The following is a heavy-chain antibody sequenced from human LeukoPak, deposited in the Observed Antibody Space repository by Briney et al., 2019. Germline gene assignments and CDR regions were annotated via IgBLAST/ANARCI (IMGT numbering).Heavy chain of an antibody. Sequence: ASVKVSCKASGGTFSSYAISWVRQAPGQGLEWMGGIIPIFGTANYAQKFQGRVTITTDESTSTAYMELSSLRSEDTAVYYCARDARYCGGDCANGAFDIWGQGTMVTASS. V-gene: IGHV1-69*05. D-gene: IGHD2-21*01. CDR1: GGTFSSYA. J-gene: IGHJ3*02. CDR2: IIPIFGTA. CDR3: ARDARYCGGDCANGAFDI.